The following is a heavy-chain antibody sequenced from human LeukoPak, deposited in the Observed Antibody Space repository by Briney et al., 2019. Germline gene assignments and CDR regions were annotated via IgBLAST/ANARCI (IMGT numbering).Heavy chain of an antibody. V-gene: IGHV3-23*01. CDR1: GFTFSSYA. Sequence: GGSLRLSCAASGFTFSSYAMSWVRQAPGKGLEWVSAISGSGSTYYADSVKGRFTISRDNSKNTLYLQMNSLRAEDTAVYYCAKDGQWLVLVGFYFDYWGQGTLVTVSS. CDR2: ISGSGST. D-gene: IGHD6-19*01. J-gene: IGHJ4*02. CDR3: AKDGQWLVLVGFYFDY.